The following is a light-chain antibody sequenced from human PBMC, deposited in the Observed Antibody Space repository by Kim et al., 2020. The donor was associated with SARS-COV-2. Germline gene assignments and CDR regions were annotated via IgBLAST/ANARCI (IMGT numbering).Light chain of an antibody. CDR3: QAWDSSVV. CDR2: QDS. V-gene: IGLV3-1*01. Sequence: VSVSPGQTASIACSGDELGDKYACWYQQKPGQSRVLVIYQDSKQPSGIPGRFAGSNSGNTATLTISGTQAMDEADYYCQAWDSSVVFGGGTQLTV. CDR1: ELGDKY. J-gene: IGLJ2*01.